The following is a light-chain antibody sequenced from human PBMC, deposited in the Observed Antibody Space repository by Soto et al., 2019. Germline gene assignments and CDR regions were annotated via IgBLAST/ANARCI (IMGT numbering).Light chain of an antibody. CDR3: QQRSNWPWT. Sequence: EIVLTQSPATLSLSPGERATLSCRASPSVSGYLAWYQQKAGQAPRLLIYDTSNRATGIPARFSGSGSGTDFTLTITSLEPEDFAVYYCQQRSNWPWTFGQGTKVEIK. V-gene: IGKV3-11*01. CDR2: DTS. CDR1: PSVSGY. J-gene: IGKJ1*01.